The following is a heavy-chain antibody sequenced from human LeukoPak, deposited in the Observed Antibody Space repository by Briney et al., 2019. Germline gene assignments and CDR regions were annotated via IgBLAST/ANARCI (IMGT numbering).Heavy chain of an antibody. D-gene: IGHD1-26*01. V-gene: IGHV4-59*01. CDR1: GGSISSYY. Sequence: KSSETLSLTCTVSGGSISSYYWSWIRQPPGKGLEWIGYIYYSGTTDYNPSLKSRVTISVDTSNNQFSLKVSSAAAADTAVYYCARSSGAYRSFDYWGQGTLVPVSS. J-gene: IGHJ4*02. CDR3: ARSSGAYRSFDY. CDR2: IYYSGTT.